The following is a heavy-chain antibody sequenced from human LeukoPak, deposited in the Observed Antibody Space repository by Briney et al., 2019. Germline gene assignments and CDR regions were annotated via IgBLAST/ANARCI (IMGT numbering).Heavy chain of an antibody. D-gene: IGHD3-22*01. CDR3: ARAHNYDGRDYYYAFSDY. CDR2: VNWSGGST. Sequence: PGGSLRLSCAASGFNFDDYGMTWVRQAPGRGLEWVSGVNWSGGSTNYADSVKGRFTISRDSATNSLYLQMNSLRAEDTALYYCARAHNYDGRDYYYAFSDYWGQGTLVTVSS. CDR1: GFNFDDYG. V-gene: IGHV3-20*04. J-gene: IGHJ4*02.